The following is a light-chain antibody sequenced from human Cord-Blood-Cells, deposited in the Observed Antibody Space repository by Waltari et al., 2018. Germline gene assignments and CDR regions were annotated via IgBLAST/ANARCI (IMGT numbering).Light chain of an antibody. Sequence: SYVLTQPPSVSVAPGKSARITCGGNNIGSKSVHWYQQKPGQAPVLVVYDDSYRPSGIPERCSGSNSGNTAALTISRVEDGDEDDYYCQVWDSSSDHYVFGTGTKVTVL. V-gene: IGLV3-21*03. CDR3: QVWDSSSDHYV. CDR2: DDS. CDR1: NIGSKS. J-gene: IGLJ1*01.